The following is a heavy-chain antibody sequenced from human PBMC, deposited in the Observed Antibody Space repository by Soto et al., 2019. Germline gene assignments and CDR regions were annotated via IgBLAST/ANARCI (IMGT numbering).Heavy chain of an antibody. J-gene: IGHJ4*02. CDR3: ASAAVTGTAGLDF. CDR2: INPNSGGT. V-gene: IGHV1-2*02. CDR1: GYTFSGFY. Sequence: KVSCKASGYTFSGFYMHWVRQAPGQGLEWMGWINPNSGGTKSAEKFQGRVTMTRDTSISTAYMELSRLTSDDTAVYYCASAAVTGTAGLDFWGQGTQVTVSS. D-gene: IGHD6-19*01.